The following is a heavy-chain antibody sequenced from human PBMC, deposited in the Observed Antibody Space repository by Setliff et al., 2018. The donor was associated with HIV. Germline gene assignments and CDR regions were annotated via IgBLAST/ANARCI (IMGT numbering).Heavy chain of an antibody. CDR1: GYTFTSYY. CDR2: INPSGGST. CDR3: ARNPRIAVAGTDYYYYMDV. J-gene: IGHJ6*03. V-gene: IGHV1-46*01. Sequence: ASVKVSCKASGYTFTSYYMHWVRQAPGQGLEWMGIINPSGGSTSYAQMFQGRVTMTRDTSTSTVYMELSSLRSEDTAVYYCARNPRIAVAGTDYYYYMDVWGKGTTVTVSS. D-gene: IGHD6-19*01.